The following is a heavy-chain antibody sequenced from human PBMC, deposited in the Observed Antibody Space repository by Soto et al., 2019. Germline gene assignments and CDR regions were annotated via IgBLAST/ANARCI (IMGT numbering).Heavy chain of an antibody. CDR2: INHSGST. CDR1: GGPFSGYY. V-gene: IGHV4-34*01. CDR3: ARNEMVTIFGVVITSRFDY. D-gene: IGHD3-3*01. Sequence: SETLSLTCAVYGGPFSGYYWSWIRQPPGKGLEWIGEINHSGSTNYNPSLKSRVTISVDTPKNQFSLKLSSVTAADTAVYYCARNEMVTIFGVVITSRFDYWGQGTLVTVSS. J-gene: IGHJ4*02.